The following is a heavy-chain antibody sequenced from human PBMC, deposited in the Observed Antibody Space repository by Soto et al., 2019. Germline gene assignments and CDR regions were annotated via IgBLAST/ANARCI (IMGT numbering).Heavy chain of an antibody. V-gene: IGHV3-49*04. CDR3: TRGARTTVTPRAFDI. Sequence: EVQLVESGGGLVQPGRSLRLSCTASGFTFGDYAMSWVRQAPGKGLEWVGFIRSKAYGGTTEYAASVKGRFTISRDDSKSIAYLQMNSLKTEDTAVYYCTRGARTTVTPRAFDIWGQGTMVTVSS. CDR2: IRSKAYGGTT. CDR1: GFTFGDYA. J-gene: IGHJ3*02. D-gene: IGHD4-17*01.